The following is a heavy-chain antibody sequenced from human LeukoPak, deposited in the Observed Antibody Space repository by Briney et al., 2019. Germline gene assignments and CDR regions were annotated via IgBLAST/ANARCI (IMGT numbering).Heavy chain of an antibody. V-gene: IGHV4-34*01. CDR2: INHSGST. J-gene: IGHJ4*02. CDR3: ARSGRFLEWLGY. Sequence: SETLSLTCAVYGGSFSGYYWSWIRQPPGKGLEWIGEINHSGSTNYNPSLKSRVTISVDTSKNQFSLKRSSVTAADTAVYYCARSGRFLEWLGYWGQGTLVTVSS. D-gene: IGHD3-3*01. CDR1: GGSFSGYY.